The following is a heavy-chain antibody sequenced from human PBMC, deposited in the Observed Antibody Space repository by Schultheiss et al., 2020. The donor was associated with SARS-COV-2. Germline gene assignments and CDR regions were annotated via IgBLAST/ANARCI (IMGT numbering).Heavy chain of an antibody. CDR1: GFTFSNAW. D-gene: IGHD3-22*01. Sequence: GESLKISCAASGFTFSNAWMSWVRQAPGKGLEWVGRIKSKTDGGTTDYAAPVKGRFTISRDDSKNTLYLQMNSLKTEDTAVYYCTTDITMIVVGLDPWGQGTLVTVSS. CDR3: TTDITMIVVGLDP. V-gene: IGHV3-15*01. CDR2: IKSKTDGGTT. J-gene: IGHJ5*02.